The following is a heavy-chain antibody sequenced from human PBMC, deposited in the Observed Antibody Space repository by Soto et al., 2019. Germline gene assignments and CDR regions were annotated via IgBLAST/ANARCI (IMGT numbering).Heavy chain of an antibody. V-gene: IGHV1-3*01. J-gene: IGHJ4*02. CDR3: ARGARALLWFGELLYFDY. Sequence: ASVKVSCKASGYTFTGFAMHWVRQAPGQRLEWMGWINAGNGHTKYSQRFPGRVIITRDTSASTVYMELSSLIFEDTAVYYCARGARALLWFGELLYFDYWGQGTLVTVSS. CDR1: GYTFTGFA. D-gene: IGHD3-10*01. CDR2: INAGNGHT.